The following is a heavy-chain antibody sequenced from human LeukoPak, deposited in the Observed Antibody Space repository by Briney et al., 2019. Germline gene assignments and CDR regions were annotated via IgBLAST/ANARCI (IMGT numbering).Heavy chain of an antibody. CDR3: ARSPPQTGPFDY. V-gene: IGHV4-30-2*01. D-gene: IGHD7-27*01. Sequence: SETLSLTCTVSGGSISSGGYYWSWIRQPPGKGLEWIGYIYHSGSTYYNPSLKSRVTISVDRSKNQFSLKLSSVTAADTAVYYCARSPPQTGPFDYWGQGTLVTVSS. CDR1: GGSISSGGYY. CDR2: IYHSGST. J-gene: IGHJ4*02.